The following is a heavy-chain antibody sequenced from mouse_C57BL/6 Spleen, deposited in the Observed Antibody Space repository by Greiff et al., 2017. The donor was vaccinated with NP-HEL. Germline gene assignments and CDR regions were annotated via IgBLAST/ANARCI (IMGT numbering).Heavy chain of an antibody. CDR2: ISYDGSN. V-gene: IGHV3-6*01. Sequence: EVKLEESGPGLVKPSQSLSLTCSVTGYSITSGYYWNWIRQSPGNKLEWMGYISYDGSNNYNPSLKNRLSITRDTSKNQFFLKLNSVTTEDTATYYCARDLEALYDYGGPYFDYWGQGTTLTVSS. J-gene: IGHJ2*01. CDR1: GYSITSGYY. CDR3: ARDLEALYDYGGPYFDY. D-gene: IGHD2-4*01.